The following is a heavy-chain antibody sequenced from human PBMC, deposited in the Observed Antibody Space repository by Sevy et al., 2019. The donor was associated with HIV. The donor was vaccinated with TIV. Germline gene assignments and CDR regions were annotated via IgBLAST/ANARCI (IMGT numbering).Heavy chain of an antibody. J-gene: IGHJ6*03. V-gene: IGHV3-30*02. Sequence: GGSLRLSCAASGFTFRDYGMHWVRQAPDKGLEWVTFIDYDGNEKHYADSVKGRFTISRDNAQNTLYLQMNSLGDGDTAVYYCAKEVIYYYIDVWGKGTTVTVSS. CDR2: IDYDGNEK. CDR1: GFTFRDYG. CDR3: AKEVIYYYIDV.